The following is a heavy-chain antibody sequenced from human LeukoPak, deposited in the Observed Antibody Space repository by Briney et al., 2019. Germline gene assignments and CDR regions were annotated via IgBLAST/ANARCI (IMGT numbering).Heavy chain of an antibody. Sequence: SETLSLTCTVSGGSISSYYWSWIRQPPGKGLEWMGYILYSGTTNYNPSLQSRVTISVDTSKSQLSLKLNSVTAADTAVYYCARHNKVEPTFDYWGQGTLVTVSS. D-gene: IGHD5-24*01. V-gene: IGHV4-59*08. CDR3: ARHNKVEPTFDY. CDR2: ILYSGTT. J-gene: IGHJ4*02. CDR1: GGSISSYY.